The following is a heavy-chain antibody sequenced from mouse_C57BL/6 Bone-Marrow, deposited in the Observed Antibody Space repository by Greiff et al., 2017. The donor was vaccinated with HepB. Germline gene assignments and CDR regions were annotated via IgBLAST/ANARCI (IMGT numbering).Heavy chain of an antibody. D-gene: IGHD3-2*02. CDR1: GYTFTDYE. CDR2: IDPETGGT. Sequence: QVQLKESGAELVRPGASVTLSCKASGYTFTDYEMHWVKQTPVHGLEWIGAIDPETGGTAYNQKFKGKAILTADKSSSTAYMELPSLTSEDSAVYYCTREGSGYEVDYWGQGTTLTVSS. V-gene: IGHV1-15*01. J-gene: IGHJ2*01. CDR3: TREGSGYEVDY.